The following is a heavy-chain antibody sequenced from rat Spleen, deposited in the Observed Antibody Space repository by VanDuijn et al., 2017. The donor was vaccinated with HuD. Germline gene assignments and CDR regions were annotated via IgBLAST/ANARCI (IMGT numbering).Heavy chain of an antibody. CDR2: IDSAGST. CDR3: ARSLSYAHYFWYFNF. Sequence: EVQLQESGPGLVKPPQSLSLTCSVTSYSITSYSRWNWIRSFPGNKLEWMAYIDSAGSTNYNPSLKSRISITRDTSKNQFFLQVNSVTTEDTATYYCARSLSYAHYFWYFNFWGPGTMVTVSS. V-gene: IGHV3-3*01. D-gene: IGHD1-12*01. CDR1: SYSITSYSR. J-gene: IGHJ1*01.